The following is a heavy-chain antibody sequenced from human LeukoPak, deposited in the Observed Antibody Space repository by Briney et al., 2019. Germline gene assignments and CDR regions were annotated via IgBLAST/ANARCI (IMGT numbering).Heavy chain of an antibody. CDR2: MNPNSGNT. J-gene: IGHJ6*02. CDR3: ARNWGSYTFNGMDV. CDR1: GYTFTSYD. D-gene: IGHD3-16*01. V-gene: IGHV1-8*01. Sequence: ASVKVSCKASGYTFTSYDINWVRQATGQGLEWMGWMNPNSGNTGYAQKFQGRVTMTRNTSISTAYMELSSLRSEDTAVYYCARNWGSYTFNGMDVWGQGTTVTVSS.